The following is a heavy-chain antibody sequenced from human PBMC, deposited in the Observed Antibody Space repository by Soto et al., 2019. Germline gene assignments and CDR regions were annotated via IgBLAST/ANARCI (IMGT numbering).Heavy chain of an antibody. Sequence: GGSLRLSCEASGFAFGSSWMTWVRQAPGKGLEWVANIRKDGSARSYLDSVTGRFTISRDNAKNSLYLQMDSLRPEDTAVYYCARAAEAGTVDYWGQGTLVTVSS. CDR1: GFAFGSSW. CDR3: ARAAEAGTVDY. CDR2: IRKDGSAR. D-gene: IGHD6-19*01. V-gene: IGHV3-7*02. J-gene: IGHJ4*02.